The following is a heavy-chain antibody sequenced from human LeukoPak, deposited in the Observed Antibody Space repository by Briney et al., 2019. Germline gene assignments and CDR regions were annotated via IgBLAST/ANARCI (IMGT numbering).Heavy chain of an antibody. V-gene: IGHV3-11*01. CDR1: GFTFSDYY. J-gene: IGHJ4*02. CDR3: ARLLNYESSYFDY. D-gene: IGHD3-22*01. Sequence: GGSLRLSCAASGFTFSDYYMSWIRQAPGKGLEWVSYISSSSSTIYYADSVKGRFTISRDNAKNSLYLQMNSLRAEDTAVYYCARLLNYESSYFDYWGQGTLVTVSS. CDR2: ISSSSSTI.